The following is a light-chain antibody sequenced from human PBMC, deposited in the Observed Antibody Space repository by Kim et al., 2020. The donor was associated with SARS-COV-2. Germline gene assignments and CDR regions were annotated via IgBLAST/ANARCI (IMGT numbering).Light chain of an antibody. CDR2: GKN. V-gene: IGLV3-19*01. Sequence: SSELTQDPAVSVALGQTVRITCQGDSLRTYYASWYQQKPGQAPVLVIYGKNNRPSGIPDRFSGSSSGNTASLTITGAQAEDEADYYCNSRDTSNNVGFGG. CDR3: NSRDTSNNVG. CDR1: SLRTYY. J-gene: IGLJ2*01.